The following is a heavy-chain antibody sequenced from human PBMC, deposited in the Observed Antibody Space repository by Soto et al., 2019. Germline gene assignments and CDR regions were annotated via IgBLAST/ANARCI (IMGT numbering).Heavy chain of an antibody. CDR2: ISYDVNNK. V-gene: IGHV3-30-3*01. CDR1: GFTFSSYA. Sequence: QVQLVESGGGVVQPGRSLRLSCAASGFTFSSYAMHWVRQAPGKGLEWVAVISYDVNNKYYADSVKGRFTISRDNSKSTLYLQMNSLGPEDTALYFCASARGHSTCQYGFHFDYWGQGSLVTVSS. J-gene: IGHJ4*02. CDR3: ASARGHSTCQYGFHFDY. D-gene: IGHD5-18*01.